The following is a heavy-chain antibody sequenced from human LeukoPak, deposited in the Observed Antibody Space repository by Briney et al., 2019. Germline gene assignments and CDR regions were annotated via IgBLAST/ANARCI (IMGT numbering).Heavy chain of an antibody. Sequence: ASVKVSFKASGYIFTDYYIDRVRQAPAQGLEWVGRINPKTGGTDDAQDFQGRVTMTRDTSINTVYMELSSLRSDDTAVYYCSRDLASTPHWEFDYWGQGTPVTVSP. D-gene: IGHD7-27*01. V-gene: IGHV1-2*06. J-gene: IGHJ4*02. CDR2: INPKTGGT. CDR3: SRDLASTPHWEFDY. CDR1: GYIFTDYY.